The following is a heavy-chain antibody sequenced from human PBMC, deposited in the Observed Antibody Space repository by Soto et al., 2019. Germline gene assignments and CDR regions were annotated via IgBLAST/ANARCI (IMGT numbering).Heavy chain of an antibody. J-gene: IGHJ6*02. CDR3: ARDGGPVAYDFWSGYYRSYYYYGMDV. CDR2: IYYSGST. V-gene: IGHV4-39*02. CDR1: GGSISSSSYY. D-gene: IGHD3-3*01. Sequence: PSETLSLTCTVSGGSISSSSYYWGWIRQPPGKGLEWIGSIYYSGSTYYNPSLKSRVTISVDTSKNQFSLKLSSVTAADTAVYYCARDGGPVAYDFWSGYYRSYYYYGMDVWGQGTTVTVS.